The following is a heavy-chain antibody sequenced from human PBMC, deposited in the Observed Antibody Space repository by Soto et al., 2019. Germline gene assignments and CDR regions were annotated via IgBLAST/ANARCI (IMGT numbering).Heavy chain of an antibody. J-gene: IGHJ1*01. CDR3: ASPAALGCLFNDYF. Sequence: QVHLVQSGAEMKKPGSSVKLSCKASGGTFSTYSINWVRQAPGQGLEWMGRIVPYLTMTNYAQNFQGRVTITPATSTATSSMGLSIFPSAPTAMSTSASPAALGCLFNDYF. CDR1: GGTFSTYS. V-gene: IGHV1-69*02. CDR2: IVPYLTMT. D-gene: IGHD1-1*01.